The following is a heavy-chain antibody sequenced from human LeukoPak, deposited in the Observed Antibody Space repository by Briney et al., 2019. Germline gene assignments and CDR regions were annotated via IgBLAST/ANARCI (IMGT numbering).Heavy chain of an antibody. J-gene: IGHJ4*02. CDR2: INHSGST. CDR1: GGSFSGYY. CDR3: ARGAAAGSDFDY. D-gene: IGHD6-13*01. Sequence: SETLSLTCAVYGGSFSGYYWSWIRQPPGKGLEWIGEINHSGSTNNNPSLKSRVTISVDTSKNQFSLKLSSVTAADTAVYYCARGAAAGSDFDYWGQGTLVTVSS. V-gene: IGHV4-34*01.